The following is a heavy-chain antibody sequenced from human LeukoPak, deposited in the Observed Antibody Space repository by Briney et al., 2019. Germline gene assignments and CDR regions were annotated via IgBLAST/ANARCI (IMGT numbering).Heavy chain of an antibody. V-gene: IGHV3-21*04. CDR3: AREDDILTGPDY. CDR2: ISSSSSYI. D-gene: IGHD3-9*01. J-gene: IGHJ4*02. Sequence: GGSLRLSCAASGFTFSSYSMNWVRQAPGKGLEWASSISSSSSYIYYADSVKGRFTISRDNAKNSLYLQMNSLRAEDTAVYYCAREDDILTGPDYWGQGTLVTVSS. CDR1: GFTFSSYS.